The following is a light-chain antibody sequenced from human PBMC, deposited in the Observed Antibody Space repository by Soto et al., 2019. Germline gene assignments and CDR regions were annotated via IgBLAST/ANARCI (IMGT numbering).Light chain of an antibody. CDR2: QDS. CDR1: GSNIGSRY. Sequence: QLVLTQPPSASGTPGQRVTISCSGSGSNIGSRYVYWYRQVPGTAPKLLIYQDSQRPSAVPDRFSGSKSGTSASLAISGLRSEDEADDYCTAWDDSRSGPVFGGGTKLTVL. CDR3: TAWDDSRSGPV. V-gene: IGLV1-47*01. J-gene: IGLJ3*02.